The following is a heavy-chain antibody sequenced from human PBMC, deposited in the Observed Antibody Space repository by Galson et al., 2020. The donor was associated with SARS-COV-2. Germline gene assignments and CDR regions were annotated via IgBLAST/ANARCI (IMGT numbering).Heavy chain of an antibody. J-gene: IGHJ4*02. CDR3: ARGVAY. D-gene: IGHD3-10*01. V-gene: IGHV4-61*02. Sequence: SETLSLTCSVSGGSITSGSYFWHWIRQPAGKGLEWIGRIYSSGNTNYNPSLKSRVTISMDTSKNQFSLHLNSVTAADTAIYYCARGVAYWGQGTLVTVAS. CDR2: IYSSGNT. CDR1: GGSITSGSYF.